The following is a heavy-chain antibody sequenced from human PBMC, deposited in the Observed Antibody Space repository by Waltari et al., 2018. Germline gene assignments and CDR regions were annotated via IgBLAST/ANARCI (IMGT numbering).Heavy chain of an antibody. V-gene: IGHV3-7*03. D-gene: IGHD3-16*01. J-gene: IGHJ4*02. CDR1: GFTFSNFW. Sequence: EVLLVESGGGLVQPGGSLRLSCAASGFTFSNFWVTWVRQAPGKGLEWVANIKGDGSENHYLDSVRGRFTVSRDNARNSLYLQMNSLRADDTAVYYCASGGHVDYCGQGTLVTVSS. CDR3: ASGGHVDY. CDR2: IKGDGSEN.